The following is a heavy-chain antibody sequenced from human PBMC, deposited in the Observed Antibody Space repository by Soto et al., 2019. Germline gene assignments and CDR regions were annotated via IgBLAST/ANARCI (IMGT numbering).Heavy chain of an antibody. J-gene: IGHJ6*02. CDR2: ISTYNGNT. Sequence: ASLKVDCKASGYAFTSYGSSWVRQTPGQGLEWVGWISTYNGNTKYAQKLQGRVTMTTDTSTSTVHMEVRSLRSDDTAVYYCAREGVAPYYYYGMDVWGQGTPVTVSS. CDR3: AREGVAPYYYYGMDV. D-gene: IGHD5-12*01. V-gene: IGHV1-18*01. CDR1: GYAFTSYG.